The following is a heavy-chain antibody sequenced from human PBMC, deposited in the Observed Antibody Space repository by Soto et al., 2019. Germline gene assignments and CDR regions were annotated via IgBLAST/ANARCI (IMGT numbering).Heavy chain of an antibody. CDR3: AKGSSSWYVWSYYCYGMDV. D-gene: IGHD6-13*01. J-gene: IGHJ6*02. CDR2: ISGSGGST. CDR1: GFTFSSYA. V-gene: IGHV3-23*01. Sequence: GGSLRLSCAASGFTFSSYAMSWVRQAPGKGLEWVSAISGSGGSTYYADSVKGRFTISRDNSKNTLYLQMNSRRAEDAAVYYCAKGSSSWYVWSYYCYGMDVWGQGTTVTVSS.